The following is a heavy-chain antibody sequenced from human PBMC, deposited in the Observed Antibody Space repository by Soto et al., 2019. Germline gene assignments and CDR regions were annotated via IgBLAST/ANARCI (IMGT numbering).Heavy chain of an antibody. V-gene: IGHV1-3*01. CDR3: ARGPGGPDGPGDY. CDR1: GYTFTSYA. Sequence: GASVKVSCKASGYTFTSYAMHWVRQAPGQRLEGMGWINAGNGNTKYSQKFQGRVTITRDTSASTAYMELSSLRSEDTAVYYCARGPGGPDGPGDYWGQGTLVTVSS. CDR2: INAGNGNT. J-gene: IGHJ4*02. D-gene: IGHD2-15*01.